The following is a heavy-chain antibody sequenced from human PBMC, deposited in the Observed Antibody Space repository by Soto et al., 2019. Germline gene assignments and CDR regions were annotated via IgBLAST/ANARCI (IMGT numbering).Heavy chain of an antibody. V-gene: IGHV4-59*01. CDR2: IDYSGRT. Sequence: ASETLSLTCSVFGGSISDYYWSWIRQSPGRGLEWIVNIDYSGRTNYNPSLQSRVTISVDTSSNQFTLKLRSVTAADTAVYYCARQIRWLVPNEFDYWGQGIMVTVSS. J-gene: IGHJ4*02. D-gene: IGHD5-12*01. CDR3: ARQIRWLVPNEFDY. CDR1: GGSISDYY.